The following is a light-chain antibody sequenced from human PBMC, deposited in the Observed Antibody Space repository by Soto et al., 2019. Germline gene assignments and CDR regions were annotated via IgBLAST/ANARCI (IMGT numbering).Light chain of an antibody. CDR3: QQYDNSPLFS. CDR1: QSVSSSY. V-gene: IGKV3-20*01. CDR2: GAS. Sequence: EIVLTQSPGTLSLSPGERVTLSCRASQSVSSSYVAWYQQKPGQAPGLLIYGASSRATGIPDRFSGSGSGTDFTLTVSRLEPEDFAVYFCQQYDNSPLFSFGQGTKLEIK. J-gene: IGKJ2*01.